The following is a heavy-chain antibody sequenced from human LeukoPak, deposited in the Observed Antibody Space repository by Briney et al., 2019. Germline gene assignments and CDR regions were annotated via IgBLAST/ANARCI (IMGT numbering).Heavy chain of an antibody. D-gene: IGHD3-10*01. Sequence: SVKVSCKASGGTFSSYAISWVRQAPGQGLEWMGRIIPILGIANYAQKFQGRVTITANKSTSTAYMELSSLRSEDTAVYYCARAGINYGSGSIDYWGQGTLVTVSS. V-gene: IGHV1-69*04. CDR2: IIPILGIA. CDR3: ARAGINYGSGSIDY. J-gene: IGHJ4*02. CDR1: GGTFSSYA.